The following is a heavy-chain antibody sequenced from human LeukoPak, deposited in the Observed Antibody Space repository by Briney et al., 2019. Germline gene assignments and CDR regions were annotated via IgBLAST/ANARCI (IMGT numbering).Heavy chain of an antibody. CDR1: GGSISSGSYY. D-gene: IGHD3-10*01. J-gene: IGHJ3*02. Sequence: SETLSLTCTVSGGSISSGSYYWSWIRQPAGKGLEWIGRIYTSGSTNYNPSLKSRVTISVDTSKNQFSLKLSSVTAADTAVYYCARSGLRDAFDIWGQGTMVTVSS. V-gene: IGHV4-61*02. CDR3: ARSGLRDAFDI. CDR2: IYTSGST.